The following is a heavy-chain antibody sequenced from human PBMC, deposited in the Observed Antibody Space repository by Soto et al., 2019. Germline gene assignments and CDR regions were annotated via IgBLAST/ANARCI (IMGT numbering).Heavy chain of an antibody. Sequence: GGSLRLSCAASGFTFSSYAMSWVRQAPGKGLEWVSAISGSGGSTYYADSVKGRFTISRDNSKNTLYLQMNSLRAEDTAVYYCAKYKLVRVSAEQYYYYGMDVWGQGTKVTVSS. CDR1: GFTFSSYA. CDR3: AKYKLVRVSAEQYYYYGMDV. V-gene: IGHV3-23*01. D-gene: IGHD6-6*01. J-gene: IGHJ6*02. CDR2: ISGSGGST.